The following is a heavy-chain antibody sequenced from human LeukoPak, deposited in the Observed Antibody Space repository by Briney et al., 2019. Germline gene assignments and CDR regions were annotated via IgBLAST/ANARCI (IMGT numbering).Heavy chain of an antibody. D-gene: IGHD3-22*01. CDR3: AKVADSSGYGAFDI. V-gene: IGHV3-9*03. J-gene: IGHJ3*02. CDR1: GFTFDDYG. CDR2: ISWNSGST. Sequence: GGSLRLSCEASGFTFDDYGMHWVRQARGKGVEWVSGISWNSGSTGYADSVKGRFTISRDNAKNSLYLQMNSLRAEDMALYYCAKVADSSGYGAFDIWGQGTMVTVSS.